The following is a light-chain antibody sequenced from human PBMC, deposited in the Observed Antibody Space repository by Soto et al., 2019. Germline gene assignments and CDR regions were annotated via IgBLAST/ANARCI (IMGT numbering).Light chain of an antibody. V-gene: IGKV1-5*03. J-gene: IGKJ4*01. CDR3: QLGVT. Sequence: IQMTQSPSTLSASVGDRVTITCRASQSISSWLAWYQQRPGKAPKLLIYKASSLESGVPSRFSGSGSGTEFTLTISSLQPDDFATYYCQLGVTFGGGTKVEIK. CDR1: QSISSW. CDR2: KAS.